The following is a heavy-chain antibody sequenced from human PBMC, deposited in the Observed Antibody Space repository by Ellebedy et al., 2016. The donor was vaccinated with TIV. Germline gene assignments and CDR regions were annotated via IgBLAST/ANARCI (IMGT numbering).Heavy chain of an antibody. V-gene: IGHV4-4*02. CDR1: GGSVSSSNW. Sequence: SETLSLTXAVSGGSVSSSNWWSWVRQPPGKGLEWIGQIYHSGVINYNPSLKSRVTISVDKSKNQLSLKLSSVTAADTALYYCARNEGKLQLDWGQGTLVTVSS. CDR2: IYHSGVI. CDR3: ARNEGKLQLD. J-gene: IGHJ4*02. D-gene: IGHD2-15*01.